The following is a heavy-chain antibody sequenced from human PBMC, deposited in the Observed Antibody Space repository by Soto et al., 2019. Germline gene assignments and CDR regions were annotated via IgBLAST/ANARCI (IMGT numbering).Heavy chain of an antibody. J-gene: IGHJ4*02. D-gene: IGHD3-10*01. Sequence: EVQLVESGGGLVKPGGSLRLSCAASGFTFSNAWMNWVRQAPGKGLEWVGRIKSKTDGGTTDYAAPVKGRFTISRDDSQNTLYLQMNSLKTEDTAVYYCTTGPSMVRGVISIFDYWGQGTLVTVSS. CDR2: IKSKTDGGTT. CDR3: TTGPSMVRGVISIFDY. CDR1: GFTFSNAW. V-gene: IGHV3-15*07.